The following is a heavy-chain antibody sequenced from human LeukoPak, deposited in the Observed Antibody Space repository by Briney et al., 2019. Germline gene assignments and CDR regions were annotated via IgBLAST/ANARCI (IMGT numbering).Heavy chain of an antibody. D-gene: IGHD3-16*02. CDR3: ATGLSFGGVIAEMDH. CDR1: GGTFSSYA. J-gene: IGHJ4*02. Sequence: ASVKVSCKASGGTFSSYAISWVRQAPGQGLEWMGGIIPIFGTANYAQKFQGRVTITADESTSTAYMELSSLRSEDTAVYYCATGLSFGGVIAEMDHWGQGTLVTVSS. V-gene: IGHV1-69*13. CDR2: IIPIFGTA.